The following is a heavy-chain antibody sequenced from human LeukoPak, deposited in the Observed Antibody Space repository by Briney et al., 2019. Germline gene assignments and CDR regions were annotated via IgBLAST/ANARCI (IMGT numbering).Heavy chain of an antibody. CDR1: GITFSSYD. CDR2: ISGGGGTT. J-gene: IGHJ4*02. D-gene: IGHD3-3*01. CDR3: AKRVPYCFDY. Sequence: GGSLRLSCAASGITFSSYDMSWVRQAPGKGLEWVSLISGGGGTTDYADSVKGRFTISRDNSKNTLYLQMNSLRAEDTAVYYCAKRVPYCFDYWGQGTLITVSS. V-gene: IGHV3-23*01.